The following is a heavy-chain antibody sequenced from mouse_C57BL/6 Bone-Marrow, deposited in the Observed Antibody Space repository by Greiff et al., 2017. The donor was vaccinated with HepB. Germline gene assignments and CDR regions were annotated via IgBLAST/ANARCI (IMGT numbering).Heavy chain of an antibody. V-gene: IGHV1-81*01. CDR2: IYPRSGNT. CDR1: GYTFTSYG. Sequence: VQLQQSGAELARPGASVKLSCKASGYTFTSYGISWVKQRTGQGLEWIGEIYPRSGNTYYNEKFKGKATLTADKSSSTAYMELRSLTSEDSAVYFCAREGITTVGPYAMDYWGQGTSATVSS. J-gene: IGHJ4*01. D-gene: IGHD1-1*01. CDR3: AREGITTVGPYAMDY.